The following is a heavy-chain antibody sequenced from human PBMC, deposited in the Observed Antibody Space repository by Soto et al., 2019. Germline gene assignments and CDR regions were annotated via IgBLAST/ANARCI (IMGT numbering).Heavy chain of an antibody. Sequence: QVQLVESGGGVVQPGRSLRLSCAASGFTFSSYGMHWVRQAPGKGLEWVAVISYDGSNKYYADSVKGRFTISRDNSKNTLYLQMNSLRAEDTAVYYCAKDHSLGDSWSGYYAIDYWGQGTLVTVSS. D-gene: IGHD3-3*01. CDR1: GFTFSSYG. CDR3: AKDHSLGDSWSGYYAIDY. J-gene: IGHJ4*02. CDR2: ISYDGSNK. V-gene: IGHV3-30*18.